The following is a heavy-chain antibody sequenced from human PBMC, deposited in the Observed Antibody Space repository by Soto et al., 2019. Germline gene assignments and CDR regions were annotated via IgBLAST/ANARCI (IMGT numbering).Heavy chain of an antibody. CDR3: ARDGGVIIPGAIGGGYGLDV. Sequence: GGSLRLSCAASGCTFSDYYMSWIRQSPGKGLEWISYISGRNTFTQYADSVKGRFTISSDNAKNSLYLQLNSLTAEDKAVYYCARDGGVIIPGAIGGGYGLDVWGQGTTVTVSS. D-gene: IGHD2-2*02. CDR1: GCTFSDYY. CDR2: ISGRNTFT. J-gene: IGHJ6*02. V-gene: IGHV3-11*06.